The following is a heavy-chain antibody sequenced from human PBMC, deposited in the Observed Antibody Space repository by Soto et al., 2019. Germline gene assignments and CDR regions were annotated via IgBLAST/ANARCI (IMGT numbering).Heavy chain of an antibody. CDR2: IYYSGST. J-gene: IGHJ4*02. CDR3: ARYYDSSGYDHRTFDY. CDR1: GGSISSGGYY. D-gene: IGHD3-22*01. V-gene: IGHV4-31*03. Sequence: SETLSLTCTVSGGSISSGGYYWSWIRQHPGKGLEWIGYIYYSGSTYYNPSLKSRVTISVDTSKNQFSLKLSSVTAADTAVYYCARYYDSSGYDHRTFDYWGQGTLVTVYS.